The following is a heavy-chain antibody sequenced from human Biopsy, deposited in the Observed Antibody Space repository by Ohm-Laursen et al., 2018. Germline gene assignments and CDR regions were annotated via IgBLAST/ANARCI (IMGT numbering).Heavy chain of an antibody. CDR2: IFYRGNT. Sequence: GTLSLTCTVSGGSISNNNYYWGWIRQPPGKGLEWIGSIFYRGNTHYKPSLKSRVNISVDTSKNQFSLKLSSVTAADTAVYYCARDYDTSGYYYVSWGQGTLVTVSS. V-gene: IGHV4-39*01. J-gene: IGHJ5*02. D-gene: IGHD3-22*01. CDR1: GGSISNNNYY. CDR3: ARDYDTSGYYYVS.